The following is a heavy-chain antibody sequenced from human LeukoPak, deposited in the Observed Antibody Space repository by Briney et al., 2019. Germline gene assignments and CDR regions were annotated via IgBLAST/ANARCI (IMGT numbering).Heavy chain of an antibody. CDR1: GFTFSSYA. Sequence: PGESLTLSCAASGFTFSSYAMSWVRQAPGKGLEWVSAISGSGGSTYYADSVKGRSTISRDTSKSTLYLQMNSLRAEDTAVYYCAKEGYYESSGELSWGHGTMVTVSS. CDR3: AKEGYYESSGELS. CDR2: ISGSGGST. V-gene: IGHV3-23*01. D-gene: IGHD3-22*01. J-gene: IGHJ3*01.